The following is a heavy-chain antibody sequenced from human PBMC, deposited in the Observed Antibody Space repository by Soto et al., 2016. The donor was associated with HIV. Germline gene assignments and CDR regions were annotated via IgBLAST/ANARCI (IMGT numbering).Heavy chain of an antibody. D-gene: IGHD4-17*01. CDR1: GFTFDNYG. CDR2: INWNGQNT. CDR3: AGVQLTAVTTDY. J-gene: IGHJ4*02. Sequence: EVQLVESGGGVERPGGSLRLSCAASGFTFDNYGMSWVRQAPGKGLEWVSGINWNGQNTGYADSVKGRFTISRDNAKKFLYLQMNSLRAEDTALYYCAGVQLTAVTTDYWGQGTLVIVSS. V-gene: IGHV3-20*04.